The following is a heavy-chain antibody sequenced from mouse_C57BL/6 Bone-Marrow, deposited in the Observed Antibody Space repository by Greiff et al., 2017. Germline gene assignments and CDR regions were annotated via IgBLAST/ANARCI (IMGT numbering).Heavy chain of an antibody. CDR1: GFNIKDDY. D-gene: IGHD3-1*01. J-gene: IGHJ2*01. CDR3: TTGPYCDY. V-gene: IGHV14-4*01. CDR2: IDPENGDT. Sequence: EVQLQQSGAELVRPGASVKLSCTASGFNIKDDYMHWVKQRPEQGLEWIGWIDPENGDTEYASKFQGKATITADTSSNTAYLQLSILTSEDPAVYYCTTGPYCDYWGQGTTLTVSS.